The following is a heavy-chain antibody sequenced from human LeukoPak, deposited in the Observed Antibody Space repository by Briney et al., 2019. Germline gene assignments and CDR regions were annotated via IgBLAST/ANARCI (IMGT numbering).Heavy chain of an antibody. D-gene: IGHD3-10*01. J-gene: IGHJ4*02. Sequence: GGSLRLSCAASGFTFSTYAMSWVRQAPGKGLEWVSVVSGTGGRTYYADSVKGRFTISRDNSKNTLYLQMNSLRAEDTAVYYCARVSGTFGELYRGQGTLVTVSS. V-gene: IGHV3-23*01. CDR1: GFTFSTYA. CDR3: ARVSGTFGELY. CDR2: VSGTGGRT.